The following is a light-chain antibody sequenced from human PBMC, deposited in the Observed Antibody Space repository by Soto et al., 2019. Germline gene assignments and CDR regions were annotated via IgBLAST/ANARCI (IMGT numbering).Light chain of an antibody. CDR2: GAS. V-gene: IGKV3-20*01. J-gene: IGKJ3*01. CDR1: QSVSSNY. Sequence: EIVLTQSPGTLSLSPGERATLSCRASQSVSSNYLAWYQQKPGQAPRLLVYGASSRATGVPDRFSGSGSGTDFTLTISRLEPEDFAVYYCQQYGSSLFTFGPGTTVDFK. CDR3: QQYGSSLFT.